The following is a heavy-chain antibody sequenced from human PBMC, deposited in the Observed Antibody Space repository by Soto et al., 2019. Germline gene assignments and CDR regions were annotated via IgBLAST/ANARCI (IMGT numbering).Heavy chain of an antibody. J-gene: IGHJ5*02. D-gene: IGHD3-10*01. Sequence: ASVKVSCKASGYAFTGYFMHCVRQAPGQGLEWMGWINPYSGGADYAQSFQGRVTMTRDTSISTVYMELSRLRFDDTAVYYCARVIRGAYYNSPLDTWGQGTVVTVSS. CDR2: INPYSGGA. CDR1: GYAFTGYF. CDR3: ARVIRGAYYNSPLDT. V-gene: IGHV1-2*02.